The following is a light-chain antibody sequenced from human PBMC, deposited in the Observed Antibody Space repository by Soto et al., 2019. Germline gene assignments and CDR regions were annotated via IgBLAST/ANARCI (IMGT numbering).Light chain of an antibody. V-gene: IGLV2-11*01. CDR3: CCYEGSYTPYV. Sequence: QSALTQPRSVSGSPGQSVTISCTGTSSDVGLYNYVSWYQQHPGKAPKLIIYDVSKRPSGVPDRFSGSKSGNTASLTISGLQAEDEGEYFCCCYEGSYTPYVFGTGITVTVL. CDR2: DVS. CDR1: SSDVGLYNY. J-gene: IGLJ1*01.